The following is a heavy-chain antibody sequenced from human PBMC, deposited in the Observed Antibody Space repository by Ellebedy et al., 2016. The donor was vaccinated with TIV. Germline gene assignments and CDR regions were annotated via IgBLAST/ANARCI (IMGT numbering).Heavy chain of an antibody. Sequence: GESLKISCVASGFTFSNYNMNWVRQPPGKGLEWVSSIRSTGSDQYYAESARGRFTISRDNAQNSLLLQMNSLRDEDTAVYYCARGWSTPDSWGQGTLVTVSS. D-gene: IGHD2-15*01. CDR1: GFTFSNYN. CDR2: IRSTGSDQ. CDR3: ARGWSTPDS. V-gene: IGHV3-21*01. J-gene: IGHJ4*02.